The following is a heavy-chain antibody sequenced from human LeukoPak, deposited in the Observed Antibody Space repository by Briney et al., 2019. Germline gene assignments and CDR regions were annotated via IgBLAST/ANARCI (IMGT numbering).Heavy chain of an antibody. J-gene: IGHJ4*02. V-gene: IGHV1-69*13. CDR2: IIPIFGTA. D-gene: IGHD3-16*01. CDR1: GGTFSSYA. Sequence: SVKVSCKASGGTFSSYAISWVRQAPGQGLEWMGGIIPIFGTANYAQKFQGRVTITADESTSTAYMELSSLRSEDTAVYYCAGGPRRPFTIDYWGQGTLVTVSS. CDR3: AGGPRRPFTIDY.